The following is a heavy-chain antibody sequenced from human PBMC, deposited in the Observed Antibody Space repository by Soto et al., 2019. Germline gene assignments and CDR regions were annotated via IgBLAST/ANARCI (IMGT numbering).Heavy chain of an antibody. D-gene: IGHD3-10*01. V-gene: IGHV4-30-2*01. CDR2: IYHGGST. Sequence: SETRPVTYAVSGGSISRDGYSWCWFRQAPGKGLEWIGYIYHGGSTYYNPSLKSRVTISVDTSKNQFSLRLRSLTAADTAVYYCARVSASGPLGWFDPWGRGTLVT. J-gene: IGHJ5*02. CDR1: GGSISRDGYS. CDR3: ARVSASGPLGWFDP.